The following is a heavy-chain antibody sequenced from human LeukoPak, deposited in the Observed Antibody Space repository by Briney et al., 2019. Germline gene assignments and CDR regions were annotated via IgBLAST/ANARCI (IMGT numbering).Heavy chain of an antibody. J-gene: IGHJ4*02. V-gene: IGHV3-11*06. Sequence: PGGSLRLSCAASGFTFSDYYMSWIRQAPGKGLEWVSSISSSSSYIYYADSVKGRFTISRDNAKNSLYLQMNSLRAEDTAVYYCARDYSLRSHFDYWGQGTLVTASS. CDR2: ISSSSSYI. D-gene: IGHD1-26*01. CDR3: ARDYSLRSHFDY. CDR1: GFTFSDYY.